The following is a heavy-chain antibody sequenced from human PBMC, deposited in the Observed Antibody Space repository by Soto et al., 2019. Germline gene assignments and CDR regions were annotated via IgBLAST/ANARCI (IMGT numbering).Heavy chain of an antibody. CDR1: GGSISSYY. D-gene: IGHD6-6*01. CDR2: IYYSGST. V-gene: IGHV4-59*01. J-gene: IGHJ4*02. Sequence: QVQLQESGPGLVKPSETLSLTYTVSGGSISSYYWSWIRQPPGKGLEWIGYIYYSGSTNYNPSLKSRVTISVDTSKNQFSLKLSSVTAADTAVYYCASWYSSSYYFDYWGQGTLVTVSS. CDR3: ASWYSSSYYFDY.